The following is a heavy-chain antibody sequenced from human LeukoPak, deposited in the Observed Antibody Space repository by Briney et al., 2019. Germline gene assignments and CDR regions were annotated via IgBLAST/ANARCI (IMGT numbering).Heavy chain of an antibody. J-gene: IGHJ4*02. CDR3: AKVAGDRMDY. D-gene: IGHD6-13*01. V-gene: IGHV1-18*01. CDR1: GYNFATYG. Sequence: ASVKVSCKASGYNFATYGFCWVRQAPGHGLEWMGWISANSGKTTYAQKFQGRVTMTTDTSTTTAYMESRTLRPDDTAVYYCAKVAGDRMDYWGQGTLVTVSS. CDR2: ISANSGKT.